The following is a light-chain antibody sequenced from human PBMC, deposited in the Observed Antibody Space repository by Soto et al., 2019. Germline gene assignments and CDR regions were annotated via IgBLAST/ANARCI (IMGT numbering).Light chain of an antibody. J-gene: IGLJ1*01. CDR1: SSDVGGYNY. Sequence: LTQPASVSGSPGQSISISYTRTSSDVGGYNYVSWYQQHPGKAPKLIIYEVSNRPSGVAHGFSCSQYGDAPSLTISDVHAEDEAEYYCSSYTSSSTLLYVFGTGTKVTVL. V-gene: IGLV2-14*01. CDR2: EVS. CDR3: SSYTSSSTLLYV.